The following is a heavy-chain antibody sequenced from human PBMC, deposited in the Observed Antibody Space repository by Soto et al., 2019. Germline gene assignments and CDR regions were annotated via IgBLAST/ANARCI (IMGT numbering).Heavy chain of an antibody. Sequence: QVQLVQCGTEVKKPGSSVKVSCKASGGTFSTLAVSWVRQAPGQGLEWMGGIIPIFGRPVYAQKFQGRVTITADESTSIVYMELSSLSSEDTAVYYCARAPYEDYAVPEPNYFDSWGQGTLVTVSS. J-gene: IGHJ4*02. D-gene: IGHD4-17*01. CDR1: GGTFSTLA. CDR2: IIPIFGRP. V-gene: IGHV1-69*01. CDR3: ARAPYEDYAVPEPNYFDS.